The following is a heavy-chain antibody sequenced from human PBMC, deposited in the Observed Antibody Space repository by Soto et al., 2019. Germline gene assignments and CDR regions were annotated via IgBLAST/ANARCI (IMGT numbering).Heavy chain of an antibody. V-gene: IGHV1-69*06. D-gene: IGHD3-22*01. CDR3: VKSSYNSSYHNWIHP. J-gene: IGHJ5*02. CDR1: RGTFSGYA. CDR2: ILSMYGTA. Sequence: SVKVSCKASRGTFSGYAISWVRHAPGQGLEWMGGILSMYGTANYAQIFHGRLTINADTFTSTAYMELSGLTSDDTAVYYCVKSSYNSSYHNWIHPWGQGTLVTVSS.